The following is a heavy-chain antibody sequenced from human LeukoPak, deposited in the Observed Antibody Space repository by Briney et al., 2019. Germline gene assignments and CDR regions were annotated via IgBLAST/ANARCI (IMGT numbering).Heavy chain of an antibody. J-gene: IGHJ4*02. D-gene: IGHD6-19*01. CDR3: AREWAGPSFDY. V-gene: IGHV3-7*01. CDR2: IKQDGSEK. Sequence: GGSLRLSCAASGFTFSSYWMSWVRQAPGKGLEWVANIKQDGSEKSYVDSVKGRFIISRDNTKNSLYLQMNSLRAEDTAVYFCAREWAGPSFDYWGQGTLVTVSS. CDR1: GFTFSSYW.